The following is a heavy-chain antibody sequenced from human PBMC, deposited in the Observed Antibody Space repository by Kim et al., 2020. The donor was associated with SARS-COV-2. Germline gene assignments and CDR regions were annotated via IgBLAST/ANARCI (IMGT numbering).Heavy chain of an antibody. D-gene: IGHD1-26*01. CDR3: ARGYSGSYYSPDAFDI. CDR2: IGTAGDT. CDR1: GFTFSSYD. Sequence: GGSLRLSCAASGFTFSSYDMHWVRQATGKGLEWVSAIGTAGDTYYPGSVKGRFTISRENAKNSLYLQMNSLRAGDTAVYYCARGYSGSYYSPDAFDIWGQGTMVTVSS. V-gene: IGHV3-13*01. J-gene: IGHJ3*02.